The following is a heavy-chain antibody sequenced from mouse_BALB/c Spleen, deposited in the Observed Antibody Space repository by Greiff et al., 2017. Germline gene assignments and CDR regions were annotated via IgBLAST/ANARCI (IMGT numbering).Heavy chain of an antibody. CDR3: ARITTATRYFDV. V-gene: IGHV1-12*01. J-gene: IGHJ1*01. D-gene: IGHD1-2*01. Sequence: QVQLQQPGAELVKPGASVKMSCKASGYTFTSYNMHWVKQTPGQGLEWIGAIYPGNGDTSYNQKFKGKATLTADKSSSTAYMQLSSLTSEDSAVYYCARITTATRYFDVWGAGTTVTVSS. CDR2: IYPGNGDT. CDR1: GYTFTSYN.